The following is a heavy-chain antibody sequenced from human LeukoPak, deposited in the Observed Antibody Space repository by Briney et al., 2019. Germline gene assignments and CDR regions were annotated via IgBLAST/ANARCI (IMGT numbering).Heavy chain of an antibody. CDR3: ARDVSYYYDSSGPDY. J-gene: IGHJ4*02. D-gene: IGHD3-22*01. V-gene: IGHV3-30-3*01. Sequence: GGSLRLSCAASGFTVSSNYMHWVRQAPGKGLEWVAVISYDGSNKYYADSVKGRFTISRDNSKNTLYLQMNSLRAEDTAVYYCARDVSYYYDSSGPDYWGQGTLVTVSS. CDR1: GFTVSSNY. CDR2: ISYDGSNK.